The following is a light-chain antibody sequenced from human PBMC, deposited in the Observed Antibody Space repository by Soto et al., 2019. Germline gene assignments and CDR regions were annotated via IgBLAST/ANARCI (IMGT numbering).Light chain of an antibody. Sequence: EIVLTQSPGTLSLSPGERATLSCRASQNVDSNSLAWYQQKPGQAPRIIIFGASGRATGIPDRFSGSGSGTDITLTISRLEPEDFAVYYCQQYGSLSWTFGQGTKVEIK. CDR3: QQYGSLSWT. J-gene: IGKJ1*01. CDR1: QNVDSNS. CDR2: GAS. V-gene: IGKV3-20*01.